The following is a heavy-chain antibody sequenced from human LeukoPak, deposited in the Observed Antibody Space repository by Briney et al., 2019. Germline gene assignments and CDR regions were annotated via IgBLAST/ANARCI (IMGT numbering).Heavy chain of an antibody. V-gene: IGHV3-21*01. CDR1: GFTFSSYS. D-gene: IGHD1-1*01. CDR2: ISSSSSYI. J-gene: IGHJ5*02. Sequence: PGGSLRLSCAASGFTFSSYSMNWVRQAPGKGLEWVSSISSSSSYIYYADSVKGRFTIYRDNAKNSLYLQMNSLRAEDTAVYYCARGFFLDAPPPWGQGTLVTVSS. CDR3: ARGFFLDAPPP.